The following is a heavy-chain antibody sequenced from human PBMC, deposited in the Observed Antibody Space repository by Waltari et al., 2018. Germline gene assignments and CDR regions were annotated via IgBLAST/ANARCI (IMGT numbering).Heavy chain of an antibody. J-gene: IGHJ4*02. CDR1: GLPFSSYG. V-gene: IGHV3-30*02. CDR2: IRYDGSNK. Sequence: QVQLVESGGGVVQPGGSLRLSCAAYGLPFSSYGMHWVRQAPGKGLEWVAFIRYDGSNKHYADSVKGRFTISRDNSKNTLYLQMNSLRAEDTAVYYCAKIAYIPDYWGQGTLVTVSS. D-gene: IGHD1-20*01. CDR3: AKIAYIPDY.